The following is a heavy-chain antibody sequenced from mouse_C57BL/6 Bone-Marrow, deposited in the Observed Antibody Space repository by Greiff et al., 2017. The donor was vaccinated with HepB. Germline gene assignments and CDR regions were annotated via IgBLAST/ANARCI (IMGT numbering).Heavy chain of an antibody. Sequence: EVKLMESGGGLVQPGGSLKLSCAASGFTFSDYGMAWVRQAPRKGPEWVAFISNLAYSIYYADTVTGRFTISRENAKNTLYLEMSSLRSEDTAMYYCARGGSSFYAMDYWGQGTSVTVSS. CDR1: GFTFSDYG. CDR3: ARGGSSFYAMDY. J-gene: IGHJ4*01. V-gene: IGHV5-15*01. D-gene: IGHD1-1*01. CDR2: ISNLAYSI.